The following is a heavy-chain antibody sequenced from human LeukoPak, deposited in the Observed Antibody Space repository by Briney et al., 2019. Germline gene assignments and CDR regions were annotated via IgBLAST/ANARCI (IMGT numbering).Heavy chain of an antibody. CDR2: INPSGGST. Sequence: ASVKVSCKASGYTFTSYYMRWVRQAPGQGLEWMGMINPSGGSTSYAQKFQGRVTITRDTSTSTVYMELSRLRSEDTAVYCCARDQRGPSGWYGAYFDYWGQGTLVTVSS. CDR3: ARDQRGPSGWYGAYFDY. D-gene: IGHD6-19*01. CDR1: GYTFTSYY. J-gene: IGHJ4*02. V-gene: IGHV1-46*01.